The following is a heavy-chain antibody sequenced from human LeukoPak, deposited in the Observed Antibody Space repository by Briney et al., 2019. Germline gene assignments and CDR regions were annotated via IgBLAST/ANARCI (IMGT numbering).Heavy chain of an antibody. CDR1: GYSISSGYH. J-gene: IGHJ4*02. CDR3: TRDVDY. V-gene: IGHV4-38-2*02. CDR2: IYHSGST. Sequence: SETLSLTCTVSGYSISSGYHWGWIRQPPGKGLEWIGSIYHSGSTYYNPSLKSRVTISVDTSKNHFSLNLNSVTAADTAVYYCTRDVDYWGQGTLVTVSS.